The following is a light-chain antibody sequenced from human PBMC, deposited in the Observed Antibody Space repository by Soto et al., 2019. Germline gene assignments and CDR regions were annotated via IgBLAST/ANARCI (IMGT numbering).Light chain of an antibody. CDR1: QGISSY. J-gene: IGKJ4*01. CDR2: KAS. CDR3: QQSYSTPLT. V-gene: IGKV1D-8*03. Sequence: VILSTQSPALLCALTGDIVTISCRMSQGISSYLAWYQQKPGKAPELLIYKASSLESGVPSRFSGSGSGTDFTLTISSLQPEDFATYYCQQSYSTPLTFGGGTKVDIK.